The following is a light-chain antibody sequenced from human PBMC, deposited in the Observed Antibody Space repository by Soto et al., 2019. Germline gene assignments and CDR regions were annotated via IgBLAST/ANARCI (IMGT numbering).Light chain of an antibody. CDR2: DAS. J-gene: IGKJ2*01. CDR1: QSVSSY. CDR3: QQRSNWPPT. V-gene: IGKV3-11*01. Sequence: EIVLTQSPATLSLSPGERATLSCRASQSVSSYLAWYQKKPGQAPRLLIYDASNRATGIPARFSGSGSGTDFPLTISSLEPEDFEVYYCQQRSNWPPTFGQGTKLEIK.